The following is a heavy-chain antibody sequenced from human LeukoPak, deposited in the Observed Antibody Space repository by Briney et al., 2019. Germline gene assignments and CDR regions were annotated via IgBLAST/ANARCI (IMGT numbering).Heavy chain of an antibody. J-gene: IGHJ4*02. D-gene: IGHD6-13*01. CDR2: ISSRSSYI. Sequence: PGGSLRLSCAASGFTFSTYTMNWVRQAPGKGLEWVSSISSRSSYIYYADSVKGRFTISRDNAKNSLYLQMNSLRAEDTAVYYCAKDQRAAAGRRRVGGQYFDYWGQGTLVTVSS. CDR3: AKDQRAAAGRRRVGGQYFDY. CDR1: GFTFSTYT. V-gene: IGHV3-21*04.